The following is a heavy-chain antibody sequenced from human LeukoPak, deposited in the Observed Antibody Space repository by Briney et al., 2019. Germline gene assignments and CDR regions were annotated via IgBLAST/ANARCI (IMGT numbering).Heavy chain of an antibody. J-gene: IGHJ6*02. CDR3: AREYGDSGYYGMDV. Sequence: ASVKVSCKACGYTFTGYYMHWVRQAPGQGLEWMGWINPNSGGTNYAQKFQGRVTMTRDTSISTAYMELSRLRSDDTAVYYCAREYGDSGYYGMDVWGQGTTVTVSS. CDR2: INPNSGGT. D-gene: IGHD3-3*01. CDR1: GYTFTGYY. V-gene: IGHV1-2*02.